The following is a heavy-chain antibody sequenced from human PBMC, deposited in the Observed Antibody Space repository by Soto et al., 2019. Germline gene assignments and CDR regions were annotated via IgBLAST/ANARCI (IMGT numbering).Heavy chain of an antibody. Sequence: EVQLVESGGGLVKPGGSLRLSCAASGFTFSTCSMNWVRQAPGKGLEWVSSISSSSSNIYYADSVKGRFTISRDNAKNSLYRQMNSLRADDTAVYYCATDTGYAPATLDYWGQGTLVTVSS. J-gene: IGHJ4*02. CDR2: ISSSSSNI. V-gene: IGHV3-21*02. CDR3: ATDTGYAPATLDY. D-gene: IGHD5-12*01. CDR1: GFTFSTCS.